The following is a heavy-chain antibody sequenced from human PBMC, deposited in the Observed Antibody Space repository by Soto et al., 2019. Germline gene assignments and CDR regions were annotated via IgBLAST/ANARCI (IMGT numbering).Heavy chain of an antibody. V-gene: IGHV3-33*01. CDR2: IWYDGSNK. J-gene: IGHJ4*02. Sequence: QVQLVESGGGVVQPGRSLRLSCAASGFTFSSYGMHWVRQAPGKGLERVAVIWYDGSNKYYADSVKGRFTISRDNSKNTMYLQMNSLRAEETAVYYCARDYDSSGYPRYYFDYWGQGTLVTVSS. CDR3: ARDYDSSGYPRYYFDY. D-gene: IGHD3-22*01. CDR1: GFTFSSYG.